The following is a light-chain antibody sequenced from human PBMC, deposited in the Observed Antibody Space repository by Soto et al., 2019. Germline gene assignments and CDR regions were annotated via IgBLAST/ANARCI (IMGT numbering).Light chain of an antibody. V-gene: IGKV3-15*01. CDR2: AVS. CDR3: QQYNDWPPWK. J-gene: IGKJ1*01. Sequence: EIVMTQSPATLSVSPGEIATLSWSASQSLSSDLAWYQQKPGQAPRLLIYAVSTRATGIPDRFSGGGSGTDFTLTISSLQSEDFAVYYCQQYNDWPPWKFGQGTKVDIK. CDR1: QSLSSD.